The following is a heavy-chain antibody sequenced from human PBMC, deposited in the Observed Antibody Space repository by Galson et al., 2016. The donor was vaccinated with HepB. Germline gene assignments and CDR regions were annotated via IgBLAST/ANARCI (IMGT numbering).Heavy chain of an antibody. D-gene: IGHD2-21*01. CDR2: IDSDDDK. V-gene: IGHV2-70*01. CDR1: GFSLDNPEMC. CDR3: ARTVVAGALYYYYGLDV. Sequence: PALVKPTQTLTLACTFSGFSLDNPEMCVSWIRQPPGKAPEWLALIDSDDDKFYSSSLKTRLTISKDTSKNQVVLTMTNMDPVDTATYFCARTVVAGALYYYYGLDVWGPGTTVTVSS. J-gene: IGHJ6*02.